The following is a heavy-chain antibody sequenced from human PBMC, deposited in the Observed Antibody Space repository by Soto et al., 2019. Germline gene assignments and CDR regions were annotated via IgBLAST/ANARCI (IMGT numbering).Heavy chain of an antibody. J-gene: IGHJ6*02. CDR3: ARHLQSNYLSCGMDV. CDR2: ISSSSSYT. D-gene: IGHD4-4*01. V-gene: IGHV3-11*06. Sequence: ESGGGLVKPGGSLRLSCAASGFTFSDYYMSWIRQAPGKGLEWVSYISSSSSYTNYADSVKGRFTISRDNAKNSLYLQMNSLRAEDTAVYYCARHLQSNYLSCGMDVWGQGTTVTVSS. CDR1: GFTFSDYY.